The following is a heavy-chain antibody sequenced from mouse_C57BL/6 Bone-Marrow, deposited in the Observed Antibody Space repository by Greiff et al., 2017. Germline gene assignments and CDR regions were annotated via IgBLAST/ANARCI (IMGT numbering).Heavy chain of an antibody. CDR2: IYPRSGNT. V-gene: IGHV1-81*01. CDR3: ARWALFITMDY. J-gene: IGHJ4*01. D-gene: IGHD1-1*01. Sequence: VKLQESGAELARPGASVKLSCKASGYTFTSYGISWVKQRTGQGLEWIGKIYPRSGNTYYNEKFKGEATLTADKSSSTAYMVLRSLTSEDAAVYFCARWALFITMDYWGQGTSVTVSS. CDR1: GYTFTSYG.